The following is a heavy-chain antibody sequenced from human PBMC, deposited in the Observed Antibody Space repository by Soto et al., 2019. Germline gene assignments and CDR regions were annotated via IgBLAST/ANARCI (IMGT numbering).Heavy chain of an antibody. CDR1: GGSISGISYC. CDR2: MFYSGVT. CDR3: ARHKSGSDWLDP. D-gene: IGHD2-15*01. V-gene: IGHV4-39*01. J-gene: IGHJ5*02. Sequence: SETLSLTCTVSGGSISGISYCWGWLPQPPGKGLQWIGCMFYSGVTYYNPSLKNRVTLSVDTSNNECSLKLVSVTAPDTAVYYGARHKSGSDWLDPWGQGTLVTVSS.